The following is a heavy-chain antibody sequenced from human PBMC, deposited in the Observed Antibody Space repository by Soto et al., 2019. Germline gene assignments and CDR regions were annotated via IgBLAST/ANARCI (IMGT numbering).Heavy chain of an antibody. D-gene: IGHD2-21*02. CDR1: GFTFSSYT. CDR2: ITSTSTYI. J-gene: IGHJ4*02. V-gene: IGHV3-21*01. Sequence: EVQLVESGGGLARPGGSLRLSCAASGFTFSSYTMHWVRQAPGKGLEWVSSITSTSTYIYYTDSLKGRFTISRDNANNSLFLQMNNLGPGDTAVYYCARDGARDRGDKGFDYWGQGTVVTVSS. CDR3: ARDGARDRGDKGFDY.